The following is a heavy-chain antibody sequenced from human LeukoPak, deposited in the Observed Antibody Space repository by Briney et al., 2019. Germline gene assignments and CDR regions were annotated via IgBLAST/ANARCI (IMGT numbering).Heavy chain of an antibody. D-gene: IGHD6-19*01. V-gene: IGHV4-34*01. CDR2: INHSGST. CDR1: GGSFSGYY. J-gene: IGHJ4*02. Sequence: KTSETLSLTCAVYGGSFSGYYWSWIRQPPGKGLEWIGEINHSGSTNYNSSLKSRVTISVDTSKNQFSLKLSSVTAADTAVYYCARSAPSDSSGWYLGGIWGQGTLVTVSS. CDR3: ARSAPSDSSGWYLGGI.